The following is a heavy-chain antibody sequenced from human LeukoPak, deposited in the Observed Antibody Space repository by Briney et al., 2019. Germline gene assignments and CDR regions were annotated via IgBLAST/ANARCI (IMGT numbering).Heavy chain of an antibody. V-gene: IGHV1-2*02. CDR3: AMSPRYSGYDAFLSDY. CDR1: GYTFTGYY. CDR2: INPNSDDT. D-gene: IGHD5-12*01. Sequence: GASVKVSCKASGYTFTGYYMHWVRQAPGQGLEWMGWINPNSDDTNYAQKFQGRVTMTRDTSISTAYMELSRLRSDDTAVYYCAMSPRYSGYDAFLSDYWGQGTLVTVSS. J-gene: IGHJ4*02.